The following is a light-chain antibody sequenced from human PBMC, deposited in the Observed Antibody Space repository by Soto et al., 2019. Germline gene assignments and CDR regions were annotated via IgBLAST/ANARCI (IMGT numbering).Light chain of an antibody. CDR2: AAS. CDR1: QSLSTY. CDR3: QQSYSTPRT. V-gene: IGKV1-39*01. J-gene: IGKJ2*01. Sequence: DIQMTQSPSSLSASVGDRVTISCRAGQSLSTYVNWYQQKTGKAPKLLIYAASYLQSGVPSRFSGSGSGTDFTLTISSLQPEDFATYYCQQSYSTPRTFGQGTKMEIK.